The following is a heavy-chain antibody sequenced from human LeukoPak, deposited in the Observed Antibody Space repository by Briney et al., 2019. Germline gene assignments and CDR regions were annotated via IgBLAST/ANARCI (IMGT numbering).Heavy chain of an antibody. D-gene: IGHD3-3*01. J-gene: IGHJ6*02. CDR2: IYSGGST. Sequence: GGSLRLSCAASGFTVSSNYMSWVRQAPGKGLEWVSVIYSGGSTYYADSVKGRFTISRDNSKNTPYLQMNSLRAEDTAVYYCASTGITIPPYYYYGMDVWGQGTTVTVSS. V-gene: IGHV3-53*01. CDR1: GFTVSSNY. CDR3: ASTGITIPPYYYYGMDV.